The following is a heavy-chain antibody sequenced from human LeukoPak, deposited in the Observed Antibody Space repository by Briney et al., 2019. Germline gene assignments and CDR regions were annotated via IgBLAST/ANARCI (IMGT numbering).Heavy chain of an antibody. CDR1: GFPFDDYA. V-gene: IGHV3-9*01. CDR2: ISWNSGSI. Sequence: GVSLRLSCAVSGFPFDDYAMHWVRHAPGKGLVWVSGISWNSGSIGYADSVKGRFTISRDNAKNSLYLQMNSLRAEDTALYYCARSDTAMANDYWGQGTLVTVSS. J-gene: IGHJ4*02. D-gene: IGHD5-18*01. CDR3: ARSDTAMANDY.